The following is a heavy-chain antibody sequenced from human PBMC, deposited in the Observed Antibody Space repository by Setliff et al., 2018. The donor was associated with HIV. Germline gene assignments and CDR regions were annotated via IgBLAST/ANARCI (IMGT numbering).Heavy chain of an antibody. J-gene: IGHJ4*02. V-gene: IGHV1-18*01. CDR1: GYTCSSYG. CDR3: ARDYYGSGSRYPYDY. CDR2: ISAYNGNT. Sequence: ASVKVSCKASGYTCSSYGISWVRQAPGQGLEWMGWISAYNGNTNYAQKLQGRVTMTTDTATSTAYMELRSLRSDDTAVYCCARDYYGSGSRYPYDYWGQGTLVTVSS. D-gene: IGHD3-10*01.